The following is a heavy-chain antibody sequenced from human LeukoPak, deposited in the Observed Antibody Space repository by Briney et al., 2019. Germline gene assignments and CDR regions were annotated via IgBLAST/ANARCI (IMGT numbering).Heavy chain of an antibody. V-gene: IGHV3-21*01. CDR2: ISSSSSYI. CDR3: ARGNQLPLSMDV. Sequence: KPGGSLRLSCAASGFTFSSYSMNWVRQAPGKGLEWVSPISSSSSYIYYADSVKGRFTISRDNAKNSLYLQVNSLRAEDTAVYYCARGNQLPLSMDVWGKGTTVTVSS. J-gene: IGHJ6*03. D-gene: IGHD2-2*01. CDR1: GFTFSSYS.